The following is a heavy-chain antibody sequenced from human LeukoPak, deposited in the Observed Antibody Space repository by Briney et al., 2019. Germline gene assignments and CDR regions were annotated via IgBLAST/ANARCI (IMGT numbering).Heavy chain of an antibody. Sequence: ASVKVSCKASGYSFTGHYIHWVRQAPGQGLEWMGWLNPNSGGTNYAQKFQGRVTMTRDTSISTAYMELSRLRYDDTAVYYCARGKIVGATWVDYWGQGTLVTVSS. V-gene: IGHV1-2*02. D-gene: IGHD1-26*01. J-gene: IGHJ4*02. CDR2: LNPNSGGT. CDR1: GYSFTGHY. CDR3: ARGKIVGATWVDY.